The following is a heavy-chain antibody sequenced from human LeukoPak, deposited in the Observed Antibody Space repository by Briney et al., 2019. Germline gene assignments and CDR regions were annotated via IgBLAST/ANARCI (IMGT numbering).Heavy chain of an antibody. V-gene: IGHV1-2*02. CDR1: GYTFTGYY. J-gene: IGHJ4*02. CDR2: INPNSGGT. Sequence: ASVKVSCKASGYTFTGYYMHWVRQAPGQGLEWMGWINPNSGGTNYAQKFQGRVTITRDTSISTAYMELSSLISDDTAVYYCAVPAGTGVHNSWGQGTLVTVSS. CDR3: AVPAGTGVHNS. D-gene: IGHD7-27*01.